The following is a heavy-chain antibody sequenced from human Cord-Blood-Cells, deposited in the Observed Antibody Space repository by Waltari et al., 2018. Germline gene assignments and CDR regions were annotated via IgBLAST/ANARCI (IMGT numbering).Heavy chain of an antibody. CDR3: ARGPPSGSTGNTYAFDI. J-gene: IGHJ3*02. D-gene: IGHD2-8*02. CDR1: GYTFTSYA. V-gene: IGHV1-3*01. Sequence: QVQLVQSGAEVKKPGASVKVSCKASGYTFTSYAMHWVRQAPGQRLEWMGWINAGNGNTKYSQKFQGRVTITRDTSASTAYMELSSLRSEDTAVYYCARGPPSGSTGNTYAFDIWGQGTMVTVSS. CDR2: INAGNGNT.